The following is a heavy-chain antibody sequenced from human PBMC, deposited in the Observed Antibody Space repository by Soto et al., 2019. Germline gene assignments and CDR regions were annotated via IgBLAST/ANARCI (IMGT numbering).Heavy chain of an antibody. CDR1: GFTFSNAW. CDR3: AKDRHSSGWYD. CDR2: IKSKTDGGTT. J-gene: IGHJ4*02. D-gene: IGHD6-19*01. Sequence: GSLRLSCAASGFTFSNAWMSWVRQTPGKGLEWVGRIKSKTDGGTTDYAAPVKGRFTISRDDSKNTLYLQVNSLKTEDTAVYYCAKDRHSSGWYDWGQGTLVTVSS. V-gene: IGHV3-15*01.